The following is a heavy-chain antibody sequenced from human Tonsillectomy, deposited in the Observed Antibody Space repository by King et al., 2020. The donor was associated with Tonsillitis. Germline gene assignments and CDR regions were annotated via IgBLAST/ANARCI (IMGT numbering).Heavy chain of an antibody. CDR3: AKVRFDVWCGYYSFFDS. D-gene: IGHD3-3*01. J-gene: IGHJ4*02. CDR1: GFTFSSYG. Sequence: VQLVESGGGVVQPGRSLRLSCAASGFTFSSYGMHWVRQAPGKGLEWVAVISYDGGNNYYADSVKGRFTISRDNSKNTLYLQMNSLRADDTAVYYCAKVRFDVWCGYYSFFDSWGQGTLVTVSS. CDR2: ISYDGGNN. V-gene: IGHV3-30*18.